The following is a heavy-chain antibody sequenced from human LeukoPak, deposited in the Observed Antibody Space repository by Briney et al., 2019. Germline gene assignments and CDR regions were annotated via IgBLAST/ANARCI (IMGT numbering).Heavy chain of an antibody. CDR2: IFPGDSDT. V-gene: IGHV5-51*01. CDR3: ARRPLHSQNWLAP. CDR1: GDRFTSYW. J-gene: IGHJ5*02. Sequence: GESLKISCKGYGDRFTSYWVAWVRQIPGKGLEWMGIIFPGDSDTSYSPSIQGQVTISVDRSISTAYLQWSSLKASDTAIYYCARRPLHSQNWLAPWGQGTLVTVSS.